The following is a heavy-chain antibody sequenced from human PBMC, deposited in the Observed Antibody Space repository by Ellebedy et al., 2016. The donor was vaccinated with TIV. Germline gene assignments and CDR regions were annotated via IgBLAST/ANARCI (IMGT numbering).Heavy chain of an antibody. D-gene: IGHD6-13*01. Sequence: GESLKISCAASGFTTSGMHWVRQAPGKGLEWVAFTRYDESRRYYADSVKGRFTISRDNSKNTLYLQMSSLRGDDTAVYYCAKGRSAAVDHWGQGTLVTVSS. CDR3: AKGRSAAVDH. CDR1: GFTTSG. V-gene: IGHV3-30*02. J-gene: IGHJ4*02. CDR2: TRYDESRR.